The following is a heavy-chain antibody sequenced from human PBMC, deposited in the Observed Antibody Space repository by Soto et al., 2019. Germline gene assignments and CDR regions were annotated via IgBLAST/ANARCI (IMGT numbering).Heavy chain of an antibody. Sequence: QVQLVQSGDEVKKPGASVKVSCKASGYIFVNYGIAWVRQAPGQGLEWMGWISAYTGNTHSATKIQGRLTMTTDTPATTAYIVLGSLTSADTAVYYCVMVDNYVTPTPQDVWGHGTTVTVSS. J-gene: IGHJ6*02. CDR1: GYIFVNYG. CDR3: VMVDNYVTPTPQDV. CDR2: ISAYTGNT. D-gene: IGHD3-16*01. V-gene: IGHV1-18*01.